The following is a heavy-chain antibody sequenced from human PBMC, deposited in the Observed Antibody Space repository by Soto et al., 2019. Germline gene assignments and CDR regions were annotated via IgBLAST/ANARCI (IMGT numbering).Heavy chain of an antibody. Sequence: PSETLSLTCAVSGGSISSSNWWSWVRQPPGKGLEWIGEIYHSGSTNYNPSLKSRVTISVDKSKNQFSLKLSSVTAADTAVYYCARGGTVGATFMYYYYGMDVWGQGTTVTVSS. CDR2: IYHSGST. D-gene: IGHD1-26*01. J-gene: IGHJ6*02. CDR3: ARGGTVGATFMYYYYGMDV. CDR1: GGSISSSNW. V-gene: IGHV4-4*02.